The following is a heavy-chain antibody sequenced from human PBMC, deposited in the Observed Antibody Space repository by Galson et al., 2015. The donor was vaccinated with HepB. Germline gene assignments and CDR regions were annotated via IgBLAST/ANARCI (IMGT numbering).Heavy chain of an antibody. CDR1: GFIFRNYA. D-gene: IGHD3-10*02. CDR3: ARVASISVNFYYYVMDV. J-gene: IGHJ6*02. Sequence: SLRLSCAASGFIFRNYAMHWVRQAPGKGLEWVAAISYGGGSKFYADSVKGRFSISRDNSKDTQYLPLNSLRAEDTAVYYCARVASISVNFYYYVMDVWGQGTTVTVSS. CDR2: ISYGGGSK. V-gene: IGHV3-30-3*01.